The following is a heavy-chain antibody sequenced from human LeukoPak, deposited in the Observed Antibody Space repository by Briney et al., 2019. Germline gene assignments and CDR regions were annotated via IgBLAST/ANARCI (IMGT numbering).Heavy chain of an antibody. J-gene: IGHJ3*02. CDR1: GYTFTSYG. D-gene: IGHD1-26*01. CDR2: ISAYNGNT. V-gene: IGHV1-18*01. Sequence: ASVKVSCKASGYTFTSYGISWVRQAPGQGLEWMGWISAYNGNTNYAQKLQGRVTMTEDTSTDTAYMELSSLRSEDTAVYYCATAETWEPLRGAFDIWGQGTMVTVSS. CDR3: ATAETWEPLRGAFDI.